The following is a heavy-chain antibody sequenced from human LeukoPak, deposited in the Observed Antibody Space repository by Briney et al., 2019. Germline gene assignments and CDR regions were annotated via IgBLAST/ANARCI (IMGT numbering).Heavy chain of an antibody. CDR1: GVSISNCN. V-gene: IGHV4-59*01. Sequence: PSDTLSLTCTVSGVSISNCNLSWIRKPRGKGLEWIAYIYSSGSTNYNPSLKSRVTISVDTSKNQFSLNLSSVTAADTAVYYCARADGQWLQRGDYFDYWGQGTLVTVSS. J-gene: IGHJ4*02. CDR3: ARADGQWLQRGDYFDY. CDR2: IYSSGST. D-gene: IGHD5-24*01.